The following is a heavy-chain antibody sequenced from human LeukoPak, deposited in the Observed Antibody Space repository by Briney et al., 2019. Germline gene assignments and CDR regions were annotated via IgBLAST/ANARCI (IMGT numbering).Heavy chain of an antibody. J-gene: IGHJ4*02. D-gene: IGHD2-8*02. CDR2: IFPSGGEI. Sequence: GGSLRLSCVASGFTFSIYAMTWVRQPPGKGLEWVSSIFPSGGEIHYADSVRGRFTISRDNSKSTLSLQMNSLRAEDTAIYYCATYRQVLLPFESWGQGTLVTVSS. V-gene: IGHV3-23*01. CDR3: ATYRQVLLPFES. CDR1: GFTFSIYA.